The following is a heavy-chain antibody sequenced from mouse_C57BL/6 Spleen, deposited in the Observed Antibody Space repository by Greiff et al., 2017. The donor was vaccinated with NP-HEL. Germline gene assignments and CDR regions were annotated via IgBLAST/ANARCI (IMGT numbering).Heavy chain of an antibody. V-gene: IGHV1-61*01. Sequence: QVQLQQSGAELVRPGSSVKLSCKASGYTFTSYWMDWVKQRPGQGLEWIGNIYPSDSETHYNQKFKDKATLTVDKSSSTAYMQLSSLTSEDSAVYYCARSFANWGAMDYWGQGTSVTVSS. CDR1: GYTFTSYW. D-gene: IGHD4-1*01. J-gene: IGHJ4*01. CDR2: IYPSDSET. CDR3: ARSFANWGAMDY.